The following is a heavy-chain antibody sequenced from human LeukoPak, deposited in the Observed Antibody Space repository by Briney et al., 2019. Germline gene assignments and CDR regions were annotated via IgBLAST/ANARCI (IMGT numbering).Heavy chain of an antibody. CDR3: ARVLRYCSGGNCYSGGLGYMDV. CDR1: AFTFSSYW. D-gene: IGHD2-15*01. CDR2: IKQDESEK. Sequence: GGSLRLSCAASAFTFSSYWMSWVRQAPGKGLEWVASIKQDESEKYYVDSVKGRFSISKDNAKNSLYLQMNSLRAEDTAVYYCARVLRYCSGGNCYSGGLGYMDVWGKGTTVTISS. V-gene: IGHV3-7*01. J-gene: IGHJ6*03.